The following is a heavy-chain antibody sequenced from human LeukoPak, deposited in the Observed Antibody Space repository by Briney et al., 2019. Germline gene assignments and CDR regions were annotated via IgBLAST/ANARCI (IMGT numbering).Heavy chain of an antibody. Sequence: GASVKVSCKASGYTFTSYGISWVRQAPGQGLEWMGWINPNSGGATYAQTFQGRVTMTRDTSITTAYMDLSRLRSDDTAVYYCARDEMPTFDAFDMWGQGTMVTVSS. CDR1: GYTFTSYG. CDR3: ARDEMPTFDAFDM. CDR2: INPNSGGA. D-gene: IGHD2-2*01. V-gene: IGHV1-2*02. J-gene: IGHJ3*02.